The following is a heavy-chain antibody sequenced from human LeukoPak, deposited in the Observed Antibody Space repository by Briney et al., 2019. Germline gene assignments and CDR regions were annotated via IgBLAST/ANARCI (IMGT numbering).Heavy chain of an antibody. CDR2: TYSGGNT. V-gene: IGHV3-53*01. D-gene: IGHD2-2*02. Sequence: GGSLRLSCAASGFTVTSNHMSWVRQAPGKGLERVSVTYSGGNTYYADSVKGRFTISRDNSKNTLNLQMNSLRAEDTAVYYCARAYCNSISCYTFDYWGQGTLVTVSS. J-gene: IGHJ4*02. CDR1: GFTVTSNH. CDR3: ARAYCNSISCYTFDY.